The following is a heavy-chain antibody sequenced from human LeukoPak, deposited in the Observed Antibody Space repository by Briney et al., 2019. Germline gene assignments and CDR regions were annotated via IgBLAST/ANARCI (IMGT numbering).Heavy chain of an antibody. CDR1: GFTFSSIA. J-gene: IGHJ4*02. CDR3: AKGQELDDGVFDS. V-gene: IGHV3-23*01. D-gene: IGHD1-1*01. CDR2: IRSNGDTA. Sequence: GGSLRLSCTASGFTFSSIALTWVRQAPGKGLECVSTIRSNGDTAYNADSVNGRFTISRDNSKNTLYLQMDSLRVEDTAIYYCAKGQELDDGVFDSWGQGTLVTVSS.